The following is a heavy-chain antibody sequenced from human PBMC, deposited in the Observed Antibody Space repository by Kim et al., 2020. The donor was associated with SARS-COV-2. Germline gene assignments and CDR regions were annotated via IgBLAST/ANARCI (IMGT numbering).Heavy chain of an antibody. Sequence: SETLSLTCAVSGGSISSSNWWSWVRQPPGKGLEWIGEIYHSGSTNYNPSLKSRVTISVDKSKNQFSLKLSSVTAADTAVYYCARIGGDTVTTRWYFDYWGQGTLVTVSS. J-gene: IGHJ4*02. V-gene: IGHV4-4*02. CDR1: GGSISSSNW. CDR3: ARIGGDTVTTRWYFDY. D-gene: IGHD4-17*01. CDR2: IYHSGST.